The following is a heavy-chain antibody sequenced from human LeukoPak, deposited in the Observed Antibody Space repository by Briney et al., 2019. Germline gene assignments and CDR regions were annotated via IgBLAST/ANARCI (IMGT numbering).Heavy chain of an antibody. CDR3: AKDRKIGLLWFGELSYYFDY. D-gene: IGHD3-10*01. V-gene: IGHV3-30*02. Sequence: GGSLRLSCAASGFTFSSYGMHWVRQAPGKGLEWVAFIRYDGSNKYYADSVKGRFTISRDNSKNTLYLQMNSLRAEDTAVYYCAKDRKIGLLWFGELSYYFDYWGQGTLVTVSS. J-gene: IGHJ4*02. CDR2: IRYDGSNK. CDR1: GFTFSSYG.